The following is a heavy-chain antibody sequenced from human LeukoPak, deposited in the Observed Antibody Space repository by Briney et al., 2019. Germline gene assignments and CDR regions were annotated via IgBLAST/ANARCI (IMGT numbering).Heavy chain of an antibody. CDR3: VRGGGNFDC. Sequence: SQTLSLTCAISGDSVSSNTAAWNWIRQSPSRGLEWLGRTFYRSKWNNEYGVSVKSRITINPDTSMNQFSLQLNSVTPEDTAVYYCVRGGGNFDCWGQGTLATVSS. V-gene: IGHV6-1*01. CDR1: GDSVSSNTAA. CDR2: TFYRSKWNN. J-gene: IGHJ4*02.